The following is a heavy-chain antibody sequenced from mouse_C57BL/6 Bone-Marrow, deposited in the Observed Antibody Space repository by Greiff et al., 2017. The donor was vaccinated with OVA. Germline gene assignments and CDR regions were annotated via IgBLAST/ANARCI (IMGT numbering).Heavy chain of an antibody. D-gene: IGHD1-1*01. V-gene: IGHV1-69*01. CDR1: GYTFTSYW. CDR2: IDPSDSYT. CDR3: ARAIYYYGSSFYWYFDV. J-gene: IGHJ1*03. Sequence: QVQLQQSGAELVMPGASVKLSCKASGYTFTSYWMHWVKQRPGQGLEWIGEIDPSDSYTNYNQKVKGKSTLTVDKSSSTAYMQLSSLTSEDSAVYYCARAIYYYGSSFYWYFDVWGTGTTVTVSS.